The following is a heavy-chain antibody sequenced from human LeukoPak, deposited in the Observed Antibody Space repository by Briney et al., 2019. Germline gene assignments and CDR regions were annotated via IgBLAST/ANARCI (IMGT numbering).Heavy chain of an antibody. V-gene: IGHV3-20*04. CDR3: AKMSGSGYFFYFDY. Sequence: PGGSLRLSCAASGFTFDDHGMSWVRQAPGKGLEWVSGINWNGGSTGYADSVKGRFTISRDNAKNSLYLQMNSLRAEDTALYFCAKMSGSGYFFYFDYWGQGALVTVSS. CDR2: INWNGGST. CDR1: GFTFDDHG. D-gene: IGHD3-22*01. J-gene: IGHJ4*02.